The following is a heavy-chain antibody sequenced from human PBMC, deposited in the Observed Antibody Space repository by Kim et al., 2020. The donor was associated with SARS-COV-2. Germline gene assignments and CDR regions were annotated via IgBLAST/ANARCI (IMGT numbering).Heavy chain of an antibody. Sequence: SVKGRFTISRGNAKNTLYLQMNSLRAEDTAVYYCARDRGDIGYYYYGMDVWGQGTTVTVSS. D-gene: IGHD2-15*01. J-gene: IGHJ6*02. CDR3: ARDRGDIGYYYYGMDV. V-gene: IGHV3-30*07.